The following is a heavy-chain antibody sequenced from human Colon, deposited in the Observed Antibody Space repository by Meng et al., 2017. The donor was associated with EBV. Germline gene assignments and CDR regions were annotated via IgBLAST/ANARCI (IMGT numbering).Heavy chain of an antibody. D-gene: IGHD4-17*01. V-gene: IGHV4-4*02. CDR1: GTSINSSNW. CDR3: ASLYGDFAF. Sequence: QVELRASGPGLVQPSGTLFPACAVSGTSINSSNWWSWVRQPPGKGLEWSGEIYYGGSTNYNPSLKSRVTISLDESQNQFSLGLASMTAADTAVYYCASLYGDFAFWGQGTLVTVSS. J-gene: IGHJ4*02. CDR2: IYYGGST.